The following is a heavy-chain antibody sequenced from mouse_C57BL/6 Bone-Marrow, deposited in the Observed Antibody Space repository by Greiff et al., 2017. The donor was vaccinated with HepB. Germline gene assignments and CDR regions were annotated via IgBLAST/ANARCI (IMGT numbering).Heavy chain of an antibody. Sequence: DVKLVESGGGLVQPGGSLKLSCAASGFTFSDYYMYWVRQTPEKRLEWVAYISNGGGSTYYPDTVKGRFTISRDNAKNTLYLQMSRLKSEDTAMYYCASPEKYDYYAMDYWGQGTSVTVSS. V-gene: IGHV5-12*01. CDR1: GFTFSDYY. CDR2: ISNGGGST. D-gene: IGHD5-1-1*01. CDR3: ASPEKYDYYAMDY. J-gene: IGHJ4*01.